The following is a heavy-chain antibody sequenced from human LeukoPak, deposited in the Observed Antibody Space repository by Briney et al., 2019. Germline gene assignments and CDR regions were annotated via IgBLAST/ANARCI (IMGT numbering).Heavy chain of an antibody. V-gene: IGHV4-39*07. CDR3: ARGGTIVGHHAGDY. CDR1: GGSISSSSYY. J-gene: IGHJ4*02. Sequence: PSETLSLTCTVSGGSISSSSYYWGWIRQPPGKGREWIGSIYYSGSNYYNPSLKSRVTISVDTSKNQFSLKLSSVTAPDTAVYYCARGGTIVGHHAGDYWGQGTLVTVSS. D-gene: IGHD1-26*01. CDR2: IYYSGSN.